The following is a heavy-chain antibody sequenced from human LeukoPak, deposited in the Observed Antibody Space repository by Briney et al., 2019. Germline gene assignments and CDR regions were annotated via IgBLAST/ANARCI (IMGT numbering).Heavy chain of an antibody. Sequence: GGSLRLSCAASGFTFSSYAMSWVRQAPGKGLEWVSAISGSGGSTYYADSVKGRFTISRDNSKNTLYMQMNSLRAEDTAVYYCGESSTLAVAGTWYFDYWGQGTLVTVSS. J-gene: IGHJ4*02. V-gene: IGHV3-23*01. CDR3: GESSTLAVAGTWYFDY. CDR1: GFTFSSYA. D-gene: IGHD6-19*01. CDR2: ISGSGGST.